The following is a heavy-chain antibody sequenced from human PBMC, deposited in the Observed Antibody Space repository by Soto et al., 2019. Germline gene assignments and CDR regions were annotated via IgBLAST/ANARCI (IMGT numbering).Heavy chain of an antibody. CDR2: INHSGST. V-gene: IGHV4-34*01. D-gene: IGHD1-26*01. J-gene: IGHJ4*02. CDR3: ASHSGSYHFDY. Sequence: SETLSLTCAVYGGSFSGYYWSWIRQPPGKGLEWIGEINHSGSTNYNPSLKSRVTISVDTSKNQFSLKLSSVTAADTAVYYCASHSGSYHFDYWGQGTLVTVSS. CDR1: GGSFSGYY.